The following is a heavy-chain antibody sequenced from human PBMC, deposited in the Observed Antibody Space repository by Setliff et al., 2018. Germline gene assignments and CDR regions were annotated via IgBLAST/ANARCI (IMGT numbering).Heavy chain of an antibody. CDR3: ARRDGSIIYREFFDY. V-gene: IGHV4-59*08. D-gene: IGHD3-10*01. Sequence: PSETLSLTCTVSGGSVGSSFWNWIRQSPGKGLEWIGYKSNRGDTNSNPSLRSRLTMSVDTSKSQFSLNLTSVTAADTAVYYCARRDGSIIYREFFDYWGQGALVTVSS. CDR2: KSNRGDT. CDR1: GGSVGSSF. J-gene: IGHJ4*02.